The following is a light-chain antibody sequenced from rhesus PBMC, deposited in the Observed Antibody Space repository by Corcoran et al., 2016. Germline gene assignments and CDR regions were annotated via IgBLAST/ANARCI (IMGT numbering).Light chain of an antibody. V-gene: IGKV1-94*01. Sequence: DIQMTQSPSSLSAHVGDRVTVTCRASQELNKELSWYQQKPGKAPPLLVYAESSLQTGVSSRFSGSGSGAVYTLTISSLQPEDVATYYCLQDYFTPYSFGRGTKVEIK. CDR1: QELNKE. CDR2: AES. J-gene: IGKJ2*01. CDR3: LQDYFTPYS.